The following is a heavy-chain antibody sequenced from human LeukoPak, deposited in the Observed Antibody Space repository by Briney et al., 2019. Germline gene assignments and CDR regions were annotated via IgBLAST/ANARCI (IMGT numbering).Heavy chain of an antibody. CDR1: GYSLTSYG. V-gene: IGHV1-18*01. J-gene: IGHJ4*02. Sequence: ASVKVSCKASGYSLTSYGISWVRQAPGQGLEWMGRISAYKGNTNHAQKLQGRVTMTADTSTSTAYMELRSLRSDDTAVYYCARDINYDSSGYYGRLDHWGQGTLVTVSS. CDR2: ISAYKGNT. CDR3: ARDINYDSSGYYGRLDH. D-gene: IGHD3-22*01.